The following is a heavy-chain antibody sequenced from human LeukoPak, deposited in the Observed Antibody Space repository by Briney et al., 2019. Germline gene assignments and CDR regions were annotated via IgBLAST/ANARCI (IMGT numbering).Heavy chain of an antibody. D-gene: IGHD3-10*01. CDR3: ATWRGSGSYGGYFDY. Sequence: GGSLRLSCATSGFTFSNYGMHWVRQAPGKGLEWVAIIYYDGSKKNYADSVRGRFTISRDNSKNTLYLQMNSLRVEDTAVYYCATWRGSGSYGGYFDYWGQGTPVTVSS. CDR2: IYYDGSKK. J-gene: IGHJ4*02. CDR1: GFTFSNYG. V-gene: IGHV3-33*01.